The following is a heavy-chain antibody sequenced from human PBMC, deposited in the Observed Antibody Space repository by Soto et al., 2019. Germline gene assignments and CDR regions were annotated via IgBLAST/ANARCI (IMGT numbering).Heavy chain of an antibody. Sequence: QVQLQESGPGLVQPSGTLSLTCAVSGGSISSTNWWSWVRQPPGKGLEWIGEIYHSGSTNYNPSPXXRXXISVDKSKNQFPLTLSSVTAADPAVYYCARAYDYRSNWFDPWGQGTLVTVSS. V-gene: IGHV4-4*02. CDR1: GGSISSTNW. J-gene: IGHJ5*02. CDR2: IYHSGST. CDR3: ARAYDYRSNWFDP. D-gene: IGHD3-16*01.